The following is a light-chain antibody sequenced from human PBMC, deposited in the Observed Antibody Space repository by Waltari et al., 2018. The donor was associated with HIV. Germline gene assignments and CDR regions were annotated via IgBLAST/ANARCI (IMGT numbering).Light chain of an antibody. CDR2: DVT. CDR3: CSYSGSGTLYV. V-gene: IGLV2-11*01. Sequence: QSALTQPRSVSGSPGQSVTISCTGTSSDVGGYTFVSWYQHHPGKAPKLGISDVTKRTSGVPDLFSGSKSGNTASLTISGLQAEDEADYYCCSYSGSGTLYVFGTGTEVTVL. J-gene: IGLJ1*01. CDR1: SSDVGGYTF.